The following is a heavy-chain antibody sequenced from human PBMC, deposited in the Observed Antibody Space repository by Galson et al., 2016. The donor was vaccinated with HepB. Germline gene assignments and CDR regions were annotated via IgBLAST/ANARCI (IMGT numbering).Heavy chain of an antibody. CDR2: IWYDGSNK. CDR1: GFTFFTYG. Sequence: SLRLSCAASGFTFFTYGMHWVRQAPGKGLEWVAVIWYDGSNKYCADSVKGRFTISRDNSKNTLYLQMNSLRAEDTAVYYCARERPDIAVAAFDYWGQGTLVTVSS. CDR3: ARERPDIAVAAFDY. D-gene: IGHD6-19*01. J-gene: IGHJ4*02. V-gene: IGHV3-33*01.